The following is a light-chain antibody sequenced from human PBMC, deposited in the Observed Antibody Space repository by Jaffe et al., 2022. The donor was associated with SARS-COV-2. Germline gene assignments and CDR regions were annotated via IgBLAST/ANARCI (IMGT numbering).Light chain of an antibody. CDR2: EDN. CDR3: GTWDSSLSTFV. CDR1: SSYIGNYY. J-gene: IGLJ1*01. V-gene: IGLV1-51*02. Sequence: QYVLTQPPSVSAAPGQRVTISCSGSSSYIGNYYISWYQKLPGTAPKLLIYEDNKRPSGIPDRFSGSKSGTSATLGITGLQTGDEADYYCGTWDSSLSTFVFGAGTEVTVL.